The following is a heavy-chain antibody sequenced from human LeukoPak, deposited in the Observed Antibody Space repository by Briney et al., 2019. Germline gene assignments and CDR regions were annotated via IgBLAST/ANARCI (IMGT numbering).Heavy chain of an antibody. CDR2: ISAYNGNT. V-gene: IGHV1-18*01. CDR3: AGDRVTYSTSSGVDY. J-gene: IGHJ4*02. Sequence: ASVKVSCKASGYTFSTYGISWVRQAPGQGLEWMGRISAYNGNTNYAQKFQGRVTMTTDTSTTTAYMELRSLRSDDTAVYYCAGDRVTYSTSSGVDYWGQGTLVTVSS. CDR1: GYTFSTYG. D-gene: IGHD6-6*01.